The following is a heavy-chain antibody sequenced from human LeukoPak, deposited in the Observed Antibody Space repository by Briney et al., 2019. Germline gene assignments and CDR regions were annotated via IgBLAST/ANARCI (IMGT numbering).Heavy chain of an antibody. CDR2: ISAYNGNT. J-gene: IGHJ4*02. Sequence: GASVKVSCKASGYTCTSYGISWVRQAPGQGLEWMGWISAYNGNTNYAQKLQGRVTMTTDTSTSTAYMELRSLRSDDTAVYYCARDRLGYSYGSGSFPGFFDYWGQGTLVTVSS. V-gene: IGHV1-18*04. CDR3: ARDRLGYSYGSGSFPGFFDY. D-gene: IGHD3-10*01. CDR1: GYTCTSYG.